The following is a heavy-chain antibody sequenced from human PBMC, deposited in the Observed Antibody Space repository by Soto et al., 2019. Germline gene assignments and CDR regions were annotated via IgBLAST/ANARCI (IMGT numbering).Heavy chain of an antibody. Sequence: PSETLSLTCTVSGDSISSHYWSWIRKPPGKGLEWIGFGSTKYNPSLKSRIRLSVDTSKNQFSLNLTSATAADTAVYYCARVSTSASGSYYTLDYWGQGTLVT. CDR3: ARVSTSASGSYYTLDY. CDR2: GST. CDR1: GDSISSHY. D-gene: IGHD3-10*01. V-gene: IGHV4-59*11. J-gene: IGHJ4*02.